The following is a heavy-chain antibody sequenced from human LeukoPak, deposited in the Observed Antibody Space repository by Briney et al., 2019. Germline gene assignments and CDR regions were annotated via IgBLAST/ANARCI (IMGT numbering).Heavy chain of an antibody. V-gene: IGHV1-69*01. CDR2: IIAIFGTA. Sequence: SVKVSCKASGGTFSSSAISWVRQAPGQGLEWMGGIIAIFGTATYVQKFQGRVTITADESTSTAYMELSSLRSEDTAVYYYARDHWQGGDSSGLFDYWGQGTLVTVSS. D-gene: IGHD3-22*01. J-gene: IGHJ4*02. CDR1: GGTFSSSA. CDR3: ARDHWQGGDSSGLFDY.